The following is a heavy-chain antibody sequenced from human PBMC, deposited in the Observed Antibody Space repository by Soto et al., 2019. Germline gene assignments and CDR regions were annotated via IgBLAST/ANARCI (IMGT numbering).Heavy chain of an antibody. CDR3: ARLPSPDYDILTGTDY. CDR1: GDTFSSYA. V-gene: IGHV1-69*01. D-gene: IGHD3-9*01. Sequence: QVQLVQSGAEVKKPGSSVQVSCKASGDTFSSYAISWVRQAPGQGLEWMGGIIPIFGTANYAQKFQGRVTITADESTSTAYMELSSLRSEDTAVYYCARLPSPDYDILTGTDYWGQGTLVTVSS. CDR2: IIPIFGTA. J-gene: IGHJ4*02.